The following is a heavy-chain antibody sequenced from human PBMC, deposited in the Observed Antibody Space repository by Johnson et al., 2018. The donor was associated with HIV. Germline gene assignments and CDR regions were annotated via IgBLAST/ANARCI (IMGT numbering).Heavy chain of an antibody. Sequence: VQLVESGGRLVQPGGSLGLSCVTSGFTFSNYWMSWVRQAPGKGLEWVASIKRDGSEKYYVDSVRGRFSVSRENTKKSLYLQMNSLIAEDTAVYYCAREEGDYGDSITDDVFDFWGQGTVVTVSS. D-gene: IGHD4-17*01. CDR3: AREEGDYGDSITDDVFDF. CDR1: GFTFSNYW. CDR2: IKRDGSEK. V-gene: IGHV3-7*01. J-gene: IGHJ3*01.